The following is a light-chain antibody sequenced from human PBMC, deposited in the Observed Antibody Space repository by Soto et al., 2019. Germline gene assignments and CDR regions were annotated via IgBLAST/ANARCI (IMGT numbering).Light chain of an antibody. CDR3: QQRFNWPRFT. CDR1: QSVSSY. V-gene: IGKV3-11*01. Sequence: EIVLTQSPATLSLSPGERATLSCRASQSVSSYLAWYQQKPGQAPRLLIYDASNRATGIPARFSGGGSGTDFTLTISSLEPEDFGVYYCQQRFNWPRFTFGQGTKVEIK. J-gene: IGKJ2*01. CDR2: DAS.